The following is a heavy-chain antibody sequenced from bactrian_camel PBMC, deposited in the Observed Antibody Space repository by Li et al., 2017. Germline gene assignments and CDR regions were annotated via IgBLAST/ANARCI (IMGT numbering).Heavy chain of an antibody. Sequence: HVQLVESGGCSVQAGGSLTLSCTAPGFTSNTCGMDWYRQAPGKEREFVSSISTDGTTSYADSVKGQFTISRDSAKNTVYLLMNNLKPEDTAVYYCVATAKGSLVITTVCGVGQGLWGQGTQVTVS. D-gene: IGHD2*01. CDR1: GFTSNTCG. CDR2: ISTDGTT. CDR3: VATAKGSLVITTVCGVGQGL. J-gene: IGHJ4*01. V-gene: IGHV3S60*01.